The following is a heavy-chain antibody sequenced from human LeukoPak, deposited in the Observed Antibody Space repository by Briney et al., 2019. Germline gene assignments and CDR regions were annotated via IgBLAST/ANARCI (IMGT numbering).Heavy chain of an antibody. CDR2: ISAYNGNT. D-gene: IGHD3-10*01. V-gene: IGHV1-18*04. CDR1: GYTFTSYG. CDR3: ARDWKVRGVIMSPSFGMDV. Sequence: ASVKVSCKASGYTFTSYGISWVRQAPGQGLEWMGWISAYNGNTNYAQKLQGRVTMTTDTSTSTAYMELRSLRSDDTAVYYWARDWKVRGVIMSPSFGMDVWGKGTTVTVSS. J-gene: IGHJ6*04.